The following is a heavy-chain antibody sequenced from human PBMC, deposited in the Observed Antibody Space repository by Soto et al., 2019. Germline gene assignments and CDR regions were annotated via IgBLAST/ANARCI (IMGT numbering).Heavy chain of an antibody. CDR3: AKDPGEAMVGAFDI. V-gene: IGHV3-43*01. J-gene: IGHJ3*02. Sequence: GGSLRLSCAASGFTFDDYTMHWVRQAPGKGLEWVSLISWDGGSTYYADSVKGRFTISRDNSKNSLYLQMNSLRTEDTALYYCAKDPGEAMVGAFDIWGQGTMVTVSS. CDR2: ISWDGGST. D-gene: IGHD5-18*01. CDR1: GFTFDDYT.